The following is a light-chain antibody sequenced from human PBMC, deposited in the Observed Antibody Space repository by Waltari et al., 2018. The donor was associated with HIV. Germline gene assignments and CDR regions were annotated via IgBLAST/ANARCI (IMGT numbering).Light chain of an antibody. CDR2: ADS. J-gene: IGLJ3*02. V-gene: IGLV3-21*02. CDR1: NIGSNT. Sequence: SYVLTQPPSVSVAPGQTARITCGGNNIGSNTVHWYQQSPGQALVLVVHADSDRPSGIPERFSGSNSGNTATLTISRVEAGDEADYYCQVWDSRSDHPVLGGGTRLTVL. CDR3: QVWDSRSDHPV.